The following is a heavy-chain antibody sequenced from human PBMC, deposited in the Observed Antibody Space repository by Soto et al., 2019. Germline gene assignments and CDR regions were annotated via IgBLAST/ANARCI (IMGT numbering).Heavy chain of an antibody. J-gene: IGHJ4*02. D-gene: IGHD5-18*01. CDR2: IYYSGST. V-gene: IGHV4-59*08. CDR1: GGSISSYY. Sequence: QVQLQESGPGLVKPSETLSLTCTVSGGSISSYYWSWIRQPPGKGLERIGYIYYSGSTNYNPSLKSRVTISVDTSKNQFSLKLSSVTAADTAVYYCARVGAYSYGYTFDYWGQGTLVTVSS. CDR3: ARVGAYSYGYTFDY.